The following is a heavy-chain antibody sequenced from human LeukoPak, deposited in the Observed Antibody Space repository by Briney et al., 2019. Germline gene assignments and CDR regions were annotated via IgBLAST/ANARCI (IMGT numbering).Heavy chain of an antibody. V-gene: IGHV3-21*01. J-gene: IGHJ5*02. D-gene: IGHD3-10*01. CDR2: ISSSSSYI. Sequence: GGSLRLSCAASGFTVSSYSMNWVRQAPGKGLEWVSSISSSSSYIYYADSVKGRFTISRDNAKNSLYLQMNSARAEDTAVYYCARDGSGSCYTRGWFDDWGQGTLVTVSS. CDR1: GFTVSSYS. CDR3: ARDGSGSCYTRGWFDD.